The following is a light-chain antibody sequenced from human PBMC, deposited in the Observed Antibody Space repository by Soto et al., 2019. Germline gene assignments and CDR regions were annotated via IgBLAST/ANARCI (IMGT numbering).Light chain of an antibody. CDR3: CSYTRSGTLI. Sequence: QSALTQPASVSGSPGQSITISCVGTSGDIGDYNYVSWYQQHPGKVPKVIIYDVGNRPSGVSYRFSGTKSGNTASLTVSGLQAEDEADDYCCSYTRSGTLIFGTGTKLTVL. V-gene: IGLV2-14*01. CDR2: DVG. CDR1: SGDIGDYNY. J-gene: IGLJ1*01.